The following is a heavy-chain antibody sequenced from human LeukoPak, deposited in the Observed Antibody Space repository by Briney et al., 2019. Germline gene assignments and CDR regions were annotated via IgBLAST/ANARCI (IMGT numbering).Heavy chain of an antibody. CDR1: GFTFSSYA. CDR3: AKDRAHYDFWSGYYISDY. CDR2: ISGSGGST. J-gene: IGHJ4*02. D-gene: IGHD3-3*01. Sequence: GGSLRLSCAASGFTFSSYAMSWVRQAPGKGLEWVSAISGSGGSTYYADSVKGRFTISRDNSKNTLYLQMNSLRAEDTAVYYCAKDRAHYDFWSGYYISDYWGQGTLVTVSS. V-gene: IGHV3-23*01.